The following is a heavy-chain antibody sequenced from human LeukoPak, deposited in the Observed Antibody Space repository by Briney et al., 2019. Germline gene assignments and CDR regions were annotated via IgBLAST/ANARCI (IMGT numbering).Heavy chain of an antibody. CDR3: ASLRLGY. CDR2: MKEDGSEK. J-gene: IGHJ4*02. CDR1: GFTFSSNW. D-gene: IGHD3-9*01. V-gene: IGHV3-7*01. Sequence: GGSLRLSCAASGFTFSSNWMHWVRQAPGKGLEWVANMKEDGSEKYYVDSVKGRFTISRDNAKNSLFLQMNSLRAEDTAVYYCASLRLGYWGQGTLVSVSS.